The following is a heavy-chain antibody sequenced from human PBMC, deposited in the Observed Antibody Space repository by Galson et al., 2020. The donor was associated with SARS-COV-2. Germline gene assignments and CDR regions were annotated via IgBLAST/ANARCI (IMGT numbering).Heavy chain of an antibody. CDR3: SRGTSSSWSFPPFDY. V-gene: IGHV1-69*04. CDR2: IIPILGIA. J-gene: IGHJ4*02. Sequence: SVKVSCKASGGTFSSYAISWVRQAPGQGHEWMGRIIPILGIANYDQKSQGRVTITAEKSTSTAYMQLSSLRSEDTAVYYCSRGTSSSWSFPPFDYWGQGTLVTVSS. CDR1: GGTFSSYA. D-gene: IGHD6-13*01.